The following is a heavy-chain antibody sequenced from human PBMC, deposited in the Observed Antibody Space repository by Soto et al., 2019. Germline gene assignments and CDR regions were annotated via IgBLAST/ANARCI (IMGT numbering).Heavy chain of an antibody. CDR3: ARNGGGYCSSTSCYRRLNWFDP. V-gene: IGHV4-34*01. J-gene: IGHJ5*02. D-gene: IGHD2-2*02. CDR2: INHSGST. CDR1: GGSFSGYY. Sequence: SETLSLTCAVYGGSFSGYYWSWIRPPPVDGLEWIGEINHSGSTNYNPSLKSRVTISVDTSKNQFSLKLSSVTAADTAVYSCARNGGGYCSSTSCYRRLNWFDPWGQATLVTVSS.